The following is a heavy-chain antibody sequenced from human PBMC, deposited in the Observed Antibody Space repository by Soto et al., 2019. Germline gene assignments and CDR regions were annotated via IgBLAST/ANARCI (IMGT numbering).Heavy chain of an antibody. CDR2: MNPNSGNT. CDR1: GYTFTSYD. CDR3: ARHETLHGDYDY. Sequence: ASVKVSCKASGYTFTSYDINWVRQATGQGLEWMGWMNPNSGNTGYAQKFQGRVTMTRNTSISTAYMELSSLRSEDTAVYYCARHETLHGDYDYWGQGTLVTVS. J-gene: IGHJ4*02. V-gene: IGHV1-8*01. D-gene: IGHD4-17*01.